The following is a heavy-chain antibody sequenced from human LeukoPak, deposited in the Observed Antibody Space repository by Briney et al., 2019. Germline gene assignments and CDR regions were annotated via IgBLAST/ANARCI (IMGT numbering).Heavy chain of an antibody. D-gene: IGHD2-15*01. J-gene: IGHJ3*02. CDR2: IYPGDSAT. CDR3: ARRLYCSGGSCYSGDDAFDN. V-gene: IGHV5-51*01. CDR1: GYSFTSSW. Sequence: GESLKSSCKGSGYSFTSSWIGWVRQMPGKGLECMGIIYPGDSATRYSPSFQGQVTLSADNSISTAYLQWSSLKASDTAMYYCARRLYCSGGSCYSGDDAFDNWGQGTMVTVSS.